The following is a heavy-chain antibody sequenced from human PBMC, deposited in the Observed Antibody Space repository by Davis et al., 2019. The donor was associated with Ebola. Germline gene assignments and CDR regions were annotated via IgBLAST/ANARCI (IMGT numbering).Heavy chain of an antibody. Sequence: GGSLRLSCAASGFPFSSFAVHWVRRAPGKGLEWLALISFDGNNRYYADSVKGRFTISRDNSKNTLYLQMNSLRDEDTAVYYCARGSETTADQWGQGALVTVAS. CDR3: ARGSETTADQ. V-gene: IGHV3-30*04. J-gene: IGHJ5*02. D-gene: IGHD1/OR15-1a*01. CDR2: ISFDGNNR. CDR1: GFPFSSFA.